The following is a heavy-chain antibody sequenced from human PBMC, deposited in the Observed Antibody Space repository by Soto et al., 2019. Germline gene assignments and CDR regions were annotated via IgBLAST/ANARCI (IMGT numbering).Heavy chain of an antibody. CDR1: GFTFDDYA. CDR2: ISWNSGSI. CDR3: AKDSFMGIAVAGTDFDI. J-gene: IGHJ3*02. D-gene: IGHD6-19*01. V-gene: IGHV3-9*01. Sequence: EVQLVESGGGLVQPGRSLRLSCAASGFTFDDYAMHWVRQAPGKGLEWVSGISWNSGSIGYADSVKGRFTISRDNAKNSLYLQMNSLRAEDTALYYCAKDSFMGIAVAGTDFDIWGQGTMVTVSS.